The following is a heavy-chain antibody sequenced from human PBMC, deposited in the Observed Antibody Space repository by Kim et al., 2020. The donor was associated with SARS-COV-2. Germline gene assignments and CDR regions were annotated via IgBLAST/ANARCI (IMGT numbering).Heavy chain of an antibody. V-gene: IGHV5-51*01. Sequence: GESLKISCKGSGYSFTSYWIGWVRQMPGKGLEWMGIIYPGDSDTRYSPSFQGQVTISADKSISTAYLQWSSLKASDTAMYYCARSIYGGNSDYYYYYGMDVWGQGTTVTVSS. D-gene: IGHD4-17*01. CDR3: ARSIYGGNSDYYYYYGMDV. CDR2: IYPGDSDT. CDR1: GYSFTSYW. J-gene: IGHJ6*02.